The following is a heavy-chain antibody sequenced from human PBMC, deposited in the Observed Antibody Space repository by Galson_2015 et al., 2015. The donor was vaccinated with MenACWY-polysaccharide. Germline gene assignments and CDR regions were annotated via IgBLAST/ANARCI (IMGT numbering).Heavy chain of an antibody. D-gene: IGHD2-21*01. CDR1: GYKFTSYD. J-gene: IGHJ4*02. CDR3: ARIIARKYTFADS. Sequence: SVKVSCKASGYKFTSYDINWVRQASGQGLEWTGWMNPNSGNTGYAQKFQGRVAMTRDTATSTAYMELRMLRYDDTAVYYCARIIARKYTFADSWGQGTLVSVS. V-gene: IGHV1-8*01. CDR2: MNPNSGNT.